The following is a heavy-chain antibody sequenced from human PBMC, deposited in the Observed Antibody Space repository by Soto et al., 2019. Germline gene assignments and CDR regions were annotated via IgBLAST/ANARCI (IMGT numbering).Heavy chain of an antibody. CDR2: ISSSSSYI. V-gene: IGHV3-21*01. J-gene: IGHJ4*02. CDR3: ARVRPGGIGYSGYDAFDY. D-gene: IGHD5-12*01. CDR1: GFTFSSYS. Sequence: GGSLRLSCAASGFTFSSYSMNWVRQAPGKGLEWVSSISSSSSYIYYADSVKGRFTISRDNAKNSLYLQMNSLRAEDTAVYYCARVRPGGIGYSGYDAFDYWGQGTLVTVSS.